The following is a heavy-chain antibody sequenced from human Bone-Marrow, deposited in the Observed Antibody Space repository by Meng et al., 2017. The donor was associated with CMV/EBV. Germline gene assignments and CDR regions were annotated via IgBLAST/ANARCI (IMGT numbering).Heavy chain of an antibody. CDR1: GYSFTSYW. J-gene: IGHJ6*02. Sequence: GESLKISCKGSGYSFTSYWIGWVRQMPGKGLEWMGIIYPGDSDTRYSPSFQGQVTISADKSISTAYLQWSSLKASDTAMYYCAYCSGGNGYYYGMDVWGQGTTVTFSS. D-gene: IGHD3-16*01. CDR3: AYCSGGNGYYYGMDV. CDR2: IYPGDSDT. V-gene: IGHV5-51*01.